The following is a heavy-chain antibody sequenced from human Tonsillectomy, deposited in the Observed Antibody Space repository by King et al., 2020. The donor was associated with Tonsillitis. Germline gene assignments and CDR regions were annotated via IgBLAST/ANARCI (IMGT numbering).Heavy chain of an antibody. Sequence: VQLVESGGGLVKPGGSLRLSCAASGFTFSTYSMTWVRQAPGKGLEWVSFISYSTDYIYYTDSVKGRFTVSRDNAKNSLYLHMNSLRAEDTAVYYCARVLEGQWLVQFFVSWGQGTLVTVSS. CDR1: GFTFSTYS. V-gene: IGHV3-21*01. D-gene: IGHD6-19*01. CDR3: ARVLEGQWLVQFFVS. CDR2: ISYSTDYI. J-gene: IGHJ4*02.